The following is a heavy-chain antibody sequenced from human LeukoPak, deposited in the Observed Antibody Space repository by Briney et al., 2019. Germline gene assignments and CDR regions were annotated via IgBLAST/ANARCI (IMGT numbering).Heavy chain of an antibody. Sequence: SETLSLTCTVSGGSISSYYWSWIRQPPGKGLEWIGYIYYSGTTNYNPSLKSRVTISVDTSKNQFSPKLSSVTAADTAVYYCARGVYIAAAQYGYWGQGTLVTVSS. V-gene: IGHV4-59*01. CDR1: GGSISSYY. J-gene: IGHJ4*02. CDR3: ARGVYIAAAQYGY. CDR2: IYYSGTT. D-gene: IGHD6-13*01.